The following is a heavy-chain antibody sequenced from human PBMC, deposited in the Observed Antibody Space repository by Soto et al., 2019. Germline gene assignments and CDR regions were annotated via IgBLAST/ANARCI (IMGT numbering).Heavy chain of an antibody. CDR1: GFTFNSYA. V-gene: IGHV3-30*03. CDR2: ISYDASTK. J-gene: IGHJ4*02. CDR3: ATNSYGYVSTYYFDY. Sequence: QVQLVESGGGVVQPGRSLRLSCAASGFTFNSYAMHWVHQAPGKGLEWVAVISYDASTKYYADSVKGRFTISRDNSKNTLYLQMNSLRAEDTAVYYCATNSYGYVSTYYFDYRGQGTLVTVSS. D-gene: IGHD5-18*01.